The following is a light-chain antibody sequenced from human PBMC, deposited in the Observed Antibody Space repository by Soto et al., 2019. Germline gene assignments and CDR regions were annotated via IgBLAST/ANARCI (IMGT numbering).Light chain of an antibody. CDR3: QQLNSYPHT. Sequence: DIQLTQSPSFLSASVGDSVTITCRASQGINSYLAWYQQKPGKAPKLLIYTASTLQSGVPSRFSGSGSGTEFTLTISSLQPEDFATYYCQQLNSYPHTFGQGTKLEIK. V-gene: IGKV1-9*01. CDR1: QGINSY. CDR2: TAS. J-gene: IGKJ2*01.